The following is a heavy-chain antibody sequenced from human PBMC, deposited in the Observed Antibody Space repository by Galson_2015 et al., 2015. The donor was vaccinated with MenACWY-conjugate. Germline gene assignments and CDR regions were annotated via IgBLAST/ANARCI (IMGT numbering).Heavy chain of an antibody. D-gene: IGHD6-19*01. J-gene: IGHJ6*02. CDR1: GGTLSSYA. V-gene: IGHV1-69*13. CDR3: ARPSGWYPYYYYGMDV. CDR2: IIPIFGTA. Sequence: SVKVSCKASGGTLSSYAISWVRQAPGQGLEWMGGIIPIFGTANYAQKFQGRVTITADESTSTAYMELSSLRSEDTAVYYCARPSGWYPYYYYGMDVWGQGTTVTVSS.